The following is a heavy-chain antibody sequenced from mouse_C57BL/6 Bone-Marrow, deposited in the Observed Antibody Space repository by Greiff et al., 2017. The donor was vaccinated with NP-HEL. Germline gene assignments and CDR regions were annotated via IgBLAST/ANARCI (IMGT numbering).Heavy chain of an antibody. CDR3: ARALLRRPLDY. CDR1: GFTFSSYA. J-gene: IGHJ2*01. Sequence: EVMLVESGGDLVKPGGSLKLSCAASGFTFSSYAMSLVRQTPEKRLEWVATISDGGSYTYYPDNVKGRFTISRDNAKNNLYLQMSHLKSEDTAMYYCARALLRRPLDYWGQGTTLTVSS. CDR2: ISDGGSYT. V-gene: IGHV5-4*03. D-gene: IGHD2-4*01.